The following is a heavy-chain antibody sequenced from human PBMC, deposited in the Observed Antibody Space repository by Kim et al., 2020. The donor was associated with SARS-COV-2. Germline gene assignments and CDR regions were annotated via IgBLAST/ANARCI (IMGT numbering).Heavy chain of an antibody. D-gene: IGHD3-22*01. CDR3: ARDHASYYDSSGYYYDY. Sequence: SVKVSCKASGGTFSSYAISWVRQAPGQGLEWMGGIIPIFGTANYAQKFQGRVTITADESTSTAYMELSSLRSEDTAVYYCARDHASYYDSSGYYYDYWGQGTLVTVSS. V-gene: IGHV1-69*13. J-gene: IGHJ4*02. CDR2: IIPIFGTA. CDR1: GGTFSSYA.